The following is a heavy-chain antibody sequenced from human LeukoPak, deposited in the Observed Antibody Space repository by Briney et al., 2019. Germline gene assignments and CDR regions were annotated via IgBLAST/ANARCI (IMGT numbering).Heavy chain of an antibody. CDR1: GFTFSSYG. Sequence: AGGSLRPSFAAPGFTFSSYGMNWFRQAPGKGLEWVAVIWYDGSNKYYADSVKGRFTISRDNSKNTLYLQMNSLRAEDTAVYYCAKDGDFWSGPSYMDVWGKGTTVTVSS. V-gene: IGHV3-33*06. CDR2: IWYDGSNK. CDR3: AKDGDFWSGPSYMDV. J-gene: IGHJ6*03. D-gene: IGHD3-3*01.